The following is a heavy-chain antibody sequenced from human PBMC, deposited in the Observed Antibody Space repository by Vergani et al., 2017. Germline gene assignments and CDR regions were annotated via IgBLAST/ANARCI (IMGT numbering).Heavy chain of an antibody. D-gene: IGHD2-15*01. CDR1: GGSINSHNYY. CDR2: IHTSWST. J-gene: IGHJ4*02. V-gene: IGHV4-61*02. CDR3: ARGSCLGGSCYKPLVDY. Sequence: QVQLQESGPGLVKPSQTLSLTCTVSGGSINSHNYYWSWIRQPAGKGLEWIGRIHTSWSTNYNPSLKSRVTMSEDTYKNQFSLNLTSVTAADTAVYFCARGSCLGGSCYKPLVDYWGEGILVTVSS.